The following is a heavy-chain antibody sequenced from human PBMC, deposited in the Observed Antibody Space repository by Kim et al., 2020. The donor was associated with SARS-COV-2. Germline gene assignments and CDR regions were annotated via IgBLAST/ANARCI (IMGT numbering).Heavy chain of an antibody. D-gene: IGHD5-12*01. CDR1: GFTVSSNY. CDR3: ARDPPGDDYLGPYYYYGMDV. CDR2: IYSGGST. J-gene: IGHJ6*02. Sequence: GGSLRLSCAASGFTVSSNYMSWVRQAPGKGLEWVSVIYSGGSTYYADSVKGRFTISRDNSKNTLYLQMNSLRAEDTAVYYCARDPPGDDYLGPYYYYGMDVWGQGTTVTVSS. V-gene: IGHV3-66*02.